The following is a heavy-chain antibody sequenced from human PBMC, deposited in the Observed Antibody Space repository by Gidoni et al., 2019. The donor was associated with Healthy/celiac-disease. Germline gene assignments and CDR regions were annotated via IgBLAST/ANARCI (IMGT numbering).Heavy chain of an antibody. V-gene: IGHV3-30*18. CDR1: GFTFSSYG. J-gene: IGHJ4*02. D-gene: IGHD3-3*01. CDR2: ISYDGSNK. CDR3: AKGGRYYDFWSGPFDY. Sequence: QVQLVESGGGVVQPGRSLRLSCAASGFTFSSYGMHWVRQAPGKGLEWVAVISYDGSNKYDADSVKGRFTISRDNSKNTLYLQMNSLRAEDTAVYYCAKGGRYYDFWSGPFDYWGQGTLVTVSS.